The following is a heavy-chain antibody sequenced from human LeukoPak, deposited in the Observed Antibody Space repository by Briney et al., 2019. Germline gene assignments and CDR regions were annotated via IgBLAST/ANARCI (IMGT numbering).Heavy chain of an antibody. J-gene: IGHJ3*02. D-gene: IGHD1-14*01. CDR2: IYYSGST. CDR3: ARAGTGRYLGAFDI. Sequence: PSETLSLTCTVSGVSISSYYWSWIRQPPGKGLEWIGYIYYSGSTNYNPSLKSRVTISVDTSKNQFSLKLSSATAADTAVYYCARAGTGRYLGAFDIWGQGTMVTVSS. CDR1: GVSISSYY. V-gene: IGHV4-59*01.